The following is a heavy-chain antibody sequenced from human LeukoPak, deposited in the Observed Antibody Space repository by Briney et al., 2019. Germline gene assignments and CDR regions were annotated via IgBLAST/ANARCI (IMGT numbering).Heavy chain of an antibody. V-gene: IGHV1-46*01. J-gene: IGHJ4*02. D-gene: IGHD3-22*01. CDR3: ARGGSITMIVVVSSFDY. CDR2: INPSGGST. CDR1: GYTFTSYY. Sequence: ASVKVSCKASGYTFTSYYMHWVRQAPGQGLEWMGIINPSGGSTSYAQKFQGRVTMTRDPSTSTVYMELSSLRSEDTAVYYCARGGSITMIVVVSSFDYWGQGTLVTVSS.